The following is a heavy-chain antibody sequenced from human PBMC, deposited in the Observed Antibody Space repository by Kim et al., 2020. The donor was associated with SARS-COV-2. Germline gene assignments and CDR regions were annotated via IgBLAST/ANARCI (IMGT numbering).Heavy chain of an antibody. CDR3: AKGGGSSSFGYYFDY. CDR2: ISYDGSNK. D-gene: IGHD6-6*01. V-gene: IGHV3-30*18. CDR1: GFTFSSYG. J-gene: IGHJ4*01. Sequence: GGSLRLSCAASGFTFSSYGMHWVRQAPGKGLEWVAVISYDGSNKYYADSVKGRFTISRDNSKNTLYLQMNSLRAEDTAVYYCAKGGGSSSFGYYFDYWG.